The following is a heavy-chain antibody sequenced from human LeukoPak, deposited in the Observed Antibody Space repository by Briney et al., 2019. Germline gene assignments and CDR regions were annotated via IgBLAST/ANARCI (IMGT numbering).Heavy chain of an antibody. CDR3: ARASGSSPTSDYYCYYGMDV. D-gene: IGHD6-13*01. CDR1: GFTFSRDW. V-gene: IGHV3-74*03. J-gene: IGHJ6*02. Sequence: PGGSLRLSCAASGFTFSRDWMHWVRQAPGKGLVWVSRISDDGSITTYADSVQGRFTISRDNAKNSLYLQMNSLRAEDTAVYYCARASGSSPTSDYYCYYGMDVWGQGTTVTVSS. CDR2: ISDDGSIT.